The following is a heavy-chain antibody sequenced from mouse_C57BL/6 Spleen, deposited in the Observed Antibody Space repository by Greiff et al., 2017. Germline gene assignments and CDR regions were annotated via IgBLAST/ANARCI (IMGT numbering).Heavy chain of an antibody. Sequence: VQLQQSGPELVKPGASVKISCKASGYTFTDYYMNWVKQSHGKSLEWIGDINPNNGGTSYNQKFKGKATLTVDKSSSTAYMELRSLTSEDSAVYYCARQLRLQTWFAYWGQGTLVTVSA. CDR3: ARQLRLQTWFAY. D-gene: IGHD3-2*02. CDR2: INPNNGGT. J-gene: IGHJ3*01. V-gene: IGHV1-26*01. CDR1: GYTFTDYY.